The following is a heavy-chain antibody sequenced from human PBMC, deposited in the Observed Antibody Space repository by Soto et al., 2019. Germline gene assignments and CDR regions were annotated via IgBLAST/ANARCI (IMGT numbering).Heavy chain of an antibody. Sequence: QVQLVQSGAEVKKPGSSVKVSCKASGGTFSSYAISWVRQAPGQGLEWMGGIIPIFGTANYAQKFQVRVTINADESTSTAYMELSSLRAEDTAVYYCERDQVGDPGMPPWGQGTLVTVSS. CDR2: IIPIFGTA. D-gene: IGHD4-17*01. V-gene: IGHV1-69*01. CDR3: ERDQVGDPGMPP. J-gene: IGHJ1*01. CDR1: GGTFSSYA.